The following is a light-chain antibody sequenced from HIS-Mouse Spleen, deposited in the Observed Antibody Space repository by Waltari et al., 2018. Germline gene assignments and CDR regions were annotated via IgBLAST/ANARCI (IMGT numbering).Light chain of an antibody. J-gene: IGLJ1*01. Sequence: QSALTQPASVSGSPGQSITISCTGTSSDLGGYNYVPWYQQHPGKAPKLMIYDVSNRPSGVSNRFSGSKSGNTASLTISGLQAEDEADYYCSSYTSSSTLDVFGTGTKVTVL. V-gene: IGLV2-14*03. CDR3: SSYTSSSTLDV. CDR2: DVS. CDR1: SSDLGGYNY.